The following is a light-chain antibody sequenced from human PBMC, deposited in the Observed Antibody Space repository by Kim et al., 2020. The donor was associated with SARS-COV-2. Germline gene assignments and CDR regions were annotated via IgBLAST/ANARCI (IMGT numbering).Light chain of an antibody. V-gene: IGKV1-5*03. CDR3: KQYNSYPYT. J-gene: IGKJ2*01. Sequence: DIQMTQSPSTLSASVGDRVTITCRASQSISSWLAWYQQKPGKAPKLLIYKASSLESGVPSRFSGSGSGTEFTLTISSLQPDDFATYYCKQYNSYPYTLGKGTKLEI. CDR2: KAS. CDR1: QSISSW.